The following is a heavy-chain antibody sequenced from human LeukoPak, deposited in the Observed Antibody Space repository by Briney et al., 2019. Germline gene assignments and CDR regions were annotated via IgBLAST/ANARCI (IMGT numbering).Heavy chain of an antibody. J-gene: IGHJ4*02. CDR2: INPHSGGT. D-gene: IGHD2-15*01. V-gene: IGHV1-2*02. CDR3: ARGYCSAGSCRDY. Sequence: ASVKVSCKASGYIFTGYYMHWVRLAPGQGLEWMGWINPHSGGTKYAQKFQDRVTMTRDTSISTAYMEVSRLRSDDTALYFFARGYCSAGSCRDYWGQGTLVTVSS. CDR1: GYIFTGYY.